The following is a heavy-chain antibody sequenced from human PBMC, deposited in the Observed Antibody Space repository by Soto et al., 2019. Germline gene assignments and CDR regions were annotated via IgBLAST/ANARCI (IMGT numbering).Heavy chain of an antibody. D-gene: IGHD6-19*01. V-gene: IGHV1-3*01. CDR3: ARAVAVAADFDY. J-gene: IGHJ4*02. Sequence: ASVKVSCKASGYTFTGYAIHWVRQAPGQRLEWMGWINAGNGNTKYSQKFQGRVTITRDTSASTAYMELSSLRSEVTAVYYCARAVAVAADFDYWGQRTLVTVSS. CDR1: GYTFTGYA. CDR2: INAGNGNT.